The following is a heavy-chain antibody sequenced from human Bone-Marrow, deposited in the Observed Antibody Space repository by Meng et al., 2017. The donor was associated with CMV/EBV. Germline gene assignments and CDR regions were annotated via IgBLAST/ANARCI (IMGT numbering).Heavy chain of an antibody. D-gene: IGHD2-2*02. V-gene: IGHV1-2*02. J-gene: IGHJ1*01. CDR3: SRTRDSFGIICYNYFLH. Sequence: YSFSDYYLHPVRQAPARVLELMRWITPPNGDTPFAQMFQRRLTMPGDTSVSTVYMQLHRLTSSDTAVYYCSRTRDSFGIICYNYFLHWGQGTLVTVSS. CDR1: YSFSDYY. CDR2: ITPPNGDT.